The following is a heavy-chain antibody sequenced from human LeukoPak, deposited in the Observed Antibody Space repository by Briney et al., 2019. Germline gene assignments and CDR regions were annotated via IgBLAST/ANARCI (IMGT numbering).Heavy chain of an antibody. D-gene: IGHD1-26*01. CDR2: SGAGT. CDR3: AKGTDSGSYYGKWFDP. CDR1: GFTFANYA. Sequence: PGGSLRLSCAASGFTFANYAMSWVRQAPGKGLEWVPTSGAGTYYADSVKGRFTMSRDNSKNTLYLQMNSLRAEDTAVYYCAKGTDSGSYYGKWFDPWGQGTLVTVSS. J-gene: IGHJ5*02. V-gene: IGHV3-23*01.